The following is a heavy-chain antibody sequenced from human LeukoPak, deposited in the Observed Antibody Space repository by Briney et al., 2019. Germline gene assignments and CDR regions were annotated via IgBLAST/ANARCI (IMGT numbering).Heavy chain of an antibody. CDR1: GFSVSSTF. CDR2: IYSIGST. CDR3: ARDRVYLGREDAFDI. D-gene: IGHD7-27*01. V-gene: IGHV3-53*01. J-gene: IGHJ3*02. Sequence: GGSLRLSCAASGFSVSSTFMSRVRQAPGKGLEWVSVIYSIGSTFYADSVKGRFTISRDNSKNTLYLHMNSLRAEDTAVYFCARDRVYLGREDAFDIWGQGTVVTVSS.